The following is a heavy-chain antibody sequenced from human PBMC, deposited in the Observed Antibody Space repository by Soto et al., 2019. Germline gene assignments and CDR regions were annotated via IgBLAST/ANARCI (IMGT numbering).Heavy chain of an antibody. CDR3: ARRRSSSGWYRWDY. CDR2: IYYSGST. V-gene: IGHV4-39*01. CDR1: GGSISSSSYC. D-gene: IGHD6-19*01. Sequence: SETLSLTCTVSGGSISSSSYCWGWIRQPPGKGLEWIGSIYYSGSTYYNPSLKSRVTISVDTSKNQFSLKLSSVTAADTAVYYCARRRSSSGWYRWDYWGQGTLVTVSS. J-gene: IGHJ4*02.